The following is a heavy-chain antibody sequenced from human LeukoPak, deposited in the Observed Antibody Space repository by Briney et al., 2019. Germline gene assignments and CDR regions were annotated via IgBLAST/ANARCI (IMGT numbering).Heavy chain of an antibody. CDR3: AGRGERALDY. V-gene: IGHV7-4-1*02. D-gene: IGHD3-10*01. J-gene: IGHJ4*02. Sequence: ASVKVSCKASGYTFKYAMNWVRQAPGQGLEWMGWINTNTGNPTYAQGFTGRFVFSLDTSVSTSYLQISSLKAEDTAIYYCAGRGERALDYWGQGTPVTVSS. CDR2: INTNTGNP. CDR1: GYTFKYA.